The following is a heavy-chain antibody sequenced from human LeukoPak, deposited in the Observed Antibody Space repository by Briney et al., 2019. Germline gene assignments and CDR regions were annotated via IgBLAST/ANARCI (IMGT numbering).Heavy chain of an antibody. CDR1: GGSISSYY. D-gene: IGHD6-13*01. V-gene: IGHV4-4*07. Sequence: KPSETLSLTCTVSGGSISSYYWSWIRQPAGKGLEWIGRIYTSGSTNYNPSLKSRVTMSVDTSKNQFSLKLSSVTAADTAVYYCARDSPIAAAGPPDYWAREPWSPSPQ. CDR3: ARDSPIAAAGPPDY. J-gene: IGHJ4*02. CDR2: IYTSGST.